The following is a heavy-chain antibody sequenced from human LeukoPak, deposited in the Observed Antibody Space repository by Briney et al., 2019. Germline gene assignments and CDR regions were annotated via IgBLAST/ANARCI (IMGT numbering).Heavy chain of an antibody. CDR3: ARDYELGTAGTAYEYFDC. D-gene: IGHD1-1*01. V-gene: IGHV1-2*02. CDR1: GYTFTDYF. J-gene: IGHJ4*02. Sequence: RASVKVSCKASGYTFTDYFLQWVRHAPGQGLEWMGWINPNSGGTSYAQKFQGRVTMTRDMSISTAYMELSRLTSDDTAVYYCARDYELGTAGTAYEYFDCRGQGTLVTVSS. CDR2: INPNSGGT.